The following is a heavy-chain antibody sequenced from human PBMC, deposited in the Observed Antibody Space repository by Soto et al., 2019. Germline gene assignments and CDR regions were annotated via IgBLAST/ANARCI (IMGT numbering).Heavy chain of an antibody. Sequence: GGSLRLSCAASGFTFSSYAMSWVRQAPGKGLEWVSAISGSGGSTYYADSVKGRFTISRDNSKNTLYLQMNSLRAEDTAVYYYAKEGRGDFWSVYPGPFWGQGTLVTVSS. CDR1: GFTFSSYA. CDR2: ISGSGGST. V-gene: IGHV3-23*01. J-gene: IGHJ4*02. CDR3: AKEGRGDFWSVYPGPF. D-gene: IGHD3-3*01.